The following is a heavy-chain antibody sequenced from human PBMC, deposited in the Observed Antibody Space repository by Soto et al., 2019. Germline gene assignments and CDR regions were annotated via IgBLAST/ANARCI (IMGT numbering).Heavy chain of an antibody. CDR1: GGTFSSYA. CDR2: IIPIFGTA. CDR3: ARDQSPITIFGVVIMGGWYYYGMDV. J-gene: IGHJ6*02. V-gene: IGHV1-69*06. D-gene: IGHD3-3*01. Sequence: EASVEVSCRASGGTFSSYAVSWVRQAPGQGLEWMGGIIPIFGTANYAQKFQGRVTITADKSTSTAYMELSSLRSEDTAVYYCARDQSPITIFGVVIMGGWYYYGMDVWGQGTTVTVSS.